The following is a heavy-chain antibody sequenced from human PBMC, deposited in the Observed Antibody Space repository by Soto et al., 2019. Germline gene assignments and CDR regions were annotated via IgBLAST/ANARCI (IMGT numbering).Heavy chain of an antibody. J-gene: IGHJ6*02. CDR2: LYSNGTT. CDR3: ARDWSKFSYNYPYYYAMDA. D-gene: IGHD5-18*01. V-gene: IGHV3-53*02. Sequence: EVQLVETGGGLIQPGGSLRLSCTVSGFSVTNSYINWVRQAPGKGLEWVSILYSNGTTYYADSVRGRFTVSRDDSKNTLFLHMNSLRADDTAVYYCARDWSKFSYNYPYYYAMDAWGQGTTVTVSS. CDR1: GFSVTNSY.